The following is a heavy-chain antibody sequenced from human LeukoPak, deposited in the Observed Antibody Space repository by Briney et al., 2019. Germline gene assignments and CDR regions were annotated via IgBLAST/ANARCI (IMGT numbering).Heavy chain of an antibody. V-gene: IGHV1-69*13. J-gene: IGHJ3*02. CDR1: GGTFSSYA. CDR2: IILIFGTA. CDR3: ARDLYDSSGLGRGAFDI. Sequence: ASVKVSCKASGGTFSSYAISWVRQAPGQGLEWMGGIILIFGTANYAQKFQGRVTITADESTSTAYMELSSLRSEDTAVYYCARDLYDSSGLGRGAFDIWGQGTMVTVSS. D-gene: IGHD3-22*01.